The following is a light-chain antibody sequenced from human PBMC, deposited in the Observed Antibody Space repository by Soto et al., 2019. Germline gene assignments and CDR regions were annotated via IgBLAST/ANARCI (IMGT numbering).Light chain of an antibody. CDR2: KAS. CDR3: QQYNSYPMYT. J-gene: IGKJ2*01. CDR1: QSISSW. V-gene: IGKV1-5*03. Sequence: DIQMTQSPSTLSASVGDRVTITCRASQSISSWLAWYQQKPGKAPKLLIYKASSLECGVPSRFSGSGSGTEFTLTISSLQPDDFATYYCQQYNSYPMYTFGQGTKVDIK.